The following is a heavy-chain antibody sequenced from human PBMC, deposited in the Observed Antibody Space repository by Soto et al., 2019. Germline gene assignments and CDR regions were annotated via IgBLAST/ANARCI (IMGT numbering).Heavy chain of an antibody. J-gene: IGHJ4*02. CDR1: GYTFTPYD. Sequence: QVQLVQSGAEVKRPGATVKVSCKASGYTFTPYDINWVRQAPGQGLEWMGIFNPSVGSTRFAQKFQGRVSVTRDTSTNTVYMELSSLLSDDTAVYYCARPRRSAYSYSFDYWGQGTLVTVSS. D-gene: IGHD5-18*01. V-gene: IGHV1-46*01. CDR2: FNPSVGST. CDR3: ARPRRSAYSYSFDY.